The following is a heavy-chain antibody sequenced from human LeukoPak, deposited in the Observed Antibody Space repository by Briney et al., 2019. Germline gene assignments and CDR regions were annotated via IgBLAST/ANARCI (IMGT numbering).Heavy chain of an antibody. CDR1: GYTFTSYY. CDR2: INPSGGST. J-gene: IGHJ3*02. Sequence: ASVTVSFKASGYTFTSYYMHWLRQALGQGLEWMGIINPSGGSTSYAQKFQGRVTMTRDTSTSTVYMELSSLRSEDTAVYYCAREAVSDAFDIWGQGTMVTVSS. V-gene: IGHV1-46*01. D-gene: IGHD3-16*02. CDR3: AREAVSDAFDI.